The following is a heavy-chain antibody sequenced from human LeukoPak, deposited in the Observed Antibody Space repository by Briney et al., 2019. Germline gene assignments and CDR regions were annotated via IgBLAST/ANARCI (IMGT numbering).Heavy chain of an antibody. Sequence: GWSLRLSCAASGFTFSSYGMHWVRQAPGKGLEWVAVISDDGSNKYYADSVKGRFTISRDNSKNTLYLQMNSLRAEDTAVYYCAKDYRLVSMIVVVIDVLDYWGQGTLVTVSS. CDR2: ISDDGSNK. CDR3: AKDYRLVSMIVVVIDVLDY. J-gene: IGHJ4*02. CDR1: GFTFSSYG. D-gene: IGHD3-22*01. V-gene: IGHV3-30*18.